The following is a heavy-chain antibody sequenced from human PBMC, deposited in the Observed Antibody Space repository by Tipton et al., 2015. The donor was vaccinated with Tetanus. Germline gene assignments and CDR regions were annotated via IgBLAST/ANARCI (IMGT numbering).Heavy chain of an antibody. V-gene: IGHV4-59*01. CDR1: GGSISSYY. CDR2: VFYSGST. CDR3: ARHKDYYFYVMDV. J-gene: IGHJ6*02. Sequence: GLVKPSETLSLTCTLSGGSISSYYWSWVRQPPGKGLEWLGYVFYSGSTDLNPSLKSRVTISVDTSNNLLSLKLTSVTTADTAVYYCARHKDYYFYVMDVWGQGTTVTVSS.